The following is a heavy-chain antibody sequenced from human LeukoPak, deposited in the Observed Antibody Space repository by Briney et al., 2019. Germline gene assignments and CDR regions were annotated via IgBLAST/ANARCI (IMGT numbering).Heavy chain of an antibody. J-gene: IGHJ4*02. CDR2: MNPNSGNT. CDR3: ARELGSCSSTSCEFDY. D-gene: IGHD2-2*01. V-gene: IGHV1-8*03. Sequence: RASVKVSCKASGYTFTSYDINWVRQATGQGLEWMGWMNPNSGNTGYAQKFQGRVTITRNTSISTAYMELSRLRSEDTAVYYCARELGSCSSTSCEFDYWGQGTLVTVSS. CDR1: GYTFTSYD.